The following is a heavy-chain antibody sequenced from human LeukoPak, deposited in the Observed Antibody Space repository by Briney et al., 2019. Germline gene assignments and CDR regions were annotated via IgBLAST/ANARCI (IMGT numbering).Heavy chain of an antibody. D-gene: IGHD4-23*01. CDR1: GGTFSSYV. CDR2: IIPIFGPA. Sequence: SVKVSCKASGGTFSSYVISWVRQAPGQGLEWMGRIIPIFGPANYPQNFQGRVTISTDKSTTTVYMELSSLRFDDTAVYYCARDDRLWGGNPNMDVWGKGTTVTVS. J-gene: IGHJ6*03. CDR3: ARDDRLWGGNPNMDV. V-gene: IGHV1-69*05.